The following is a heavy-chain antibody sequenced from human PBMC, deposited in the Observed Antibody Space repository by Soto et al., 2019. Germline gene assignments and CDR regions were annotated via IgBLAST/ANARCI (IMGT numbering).Heavy chain of an antibody. CDR2: ISYRVDT. Sequence: QVQLQESGPGLVKPSQTLSLTCTVSGDSFSSDDYYWSWIRQPPGKGLEWIGYISYRVDTYYSPSLKSRVTMSIDKSKNQFSLNVSSVTAADTAVYYCARVAGVAYCGGDCYHFDYWGQGTLVTVSS. D-gene: IGHD2-21*02. CDR3: ARVAGVAYCGGDCYHFDY. J-gene: IGHJ4*02. V-gene: IGHV4-30-4*01. CDR1: GDSFSSDDYY.